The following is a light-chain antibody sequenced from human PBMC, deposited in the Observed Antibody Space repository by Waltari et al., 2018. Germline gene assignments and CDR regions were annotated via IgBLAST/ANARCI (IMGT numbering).Light chain of an antibody. V-gene: IGLV7-46*01. Sequence: QVVVTQEPSLTVSPGGTVTLTCGSSTGAVTSVPFPYWFLQKPGQAPRTLVYDTSNKHSWTPARFSGSLLGGKAALTLSGAQPEDEAEYYCSVSYSGHVIFGGGTKLTVL. CDR3: SVSYSGHVI. CDR2: DTS. CDR1: TGAVTSVPF. J-gene: IGLJ2*01.